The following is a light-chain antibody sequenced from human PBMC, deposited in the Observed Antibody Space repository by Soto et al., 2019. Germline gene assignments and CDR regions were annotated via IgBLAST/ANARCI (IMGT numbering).Light chain of an antibody. CDR3: LSSKNTGARV. J-gene: IGLJ1*01. V-gene: IGLV2-14*01. Sequence: QSALPQPASVSASPGQSITISCTGTSSDVGANNFVSWYQQHPGKAPQVMIFEVSNRPSGVSNRFSGSKAGNTASLTISGLQPDDEADYYCLSSKNTGARVFGTGTKVTVL. CDR1: SSDVGANNF. CDR2: EVS.